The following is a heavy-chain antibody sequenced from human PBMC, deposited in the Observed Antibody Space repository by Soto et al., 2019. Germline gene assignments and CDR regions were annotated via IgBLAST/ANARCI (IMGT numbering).Heavy chain of an antibody. J-gene: IGHJ6*02. CDR1: GYTFTSYG. CDR2: ISAYNGNT. D-gene: IGHD2-15*01. Sequence: ASVKVSCKASGYTFTSYGISWVRRAPGQGLEWMGWISAYNGNTNYAQKLQGRVTMTTDTSTSTAYMELRSLRSDDTAVYYCAREVAAAISGYYYGMDVWGQGTTVTVSS. CDR3: AREVAAAISGYYYGMDV. V-gene: IGHV1-18*01.